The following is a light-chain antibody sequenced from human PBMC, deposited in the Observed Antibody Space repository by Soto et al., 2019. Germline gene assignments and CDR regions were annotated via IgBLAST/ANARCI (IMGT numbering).Light chain of an antibody. V-gene: IGKV1-5*01. Sequence: DIQMTQSPSTLSASVGDRVTITCRASHSVKNYLAWYQHKPGMAPKLLIYDASYLEGGVPSRFSGSGSGTEFTLTISSLQPDDFAIYYCQQYSSYSPWTFGQGTKVDIK. J-gene: IGKJ1*01. CDR2: DAS. CDR1: HSVKNY. CDR3: QQYSSYSPWT.